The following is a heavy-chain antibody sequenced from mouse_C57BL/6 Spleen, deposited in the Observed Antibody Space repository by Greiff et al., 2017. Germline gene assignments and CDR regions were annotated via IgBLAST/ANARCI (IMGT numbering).Heavy chain of an antibody. V-gene: IGHV1-18*01. J-gene: IGHJ4*01. CDR2: INPNNGGT. D-gene: IGHD1-1*01. Sequence: EVKLMESGPELVKPGASVKIPCKASGYTFTDYNMDWVKQSHGKSLEWIGDINPNNGGTIYNQKFKGKATLTVDKSSSTAYMELRSLTSEDTAVYYCARTHITTVVEDAMDYWGQGTSVTVSS. CDR1: GYTFTDYN. CDR3: ARTHITTVVEDAMDY.